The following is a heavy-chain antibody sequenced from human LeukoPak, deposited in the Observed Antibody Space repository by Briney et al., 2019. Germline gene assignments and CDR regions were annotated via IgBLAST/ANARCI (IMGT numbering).Heavy chain of an antibody. CDR2: IRSMSRYI. V-gene: IGHV3-21*01. Sequence: GGSLRLSCAPSGFTFSSYSMNWVRQAPAKGLEWVASIRSMSRYIYYEHSVKGRFNISRHNAKNSLYLQMNSLRAEDTAVYYGARNYYGSGSYYYWGQGTLVTVSS. D-gene: IGHD3-10*01. J-gene: IGHJ4*02. CDR1: GFTFSSYS. CDR3: ARNYYGSGSYYY.